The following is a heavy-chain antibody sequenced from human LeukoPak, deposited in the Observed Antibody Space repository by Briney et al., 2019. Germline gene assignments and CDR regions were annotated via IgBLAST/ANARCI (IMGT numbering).Heavy chain of an antibody. CDR1: GFTFSSYA. Sequence: GGSLRLSCSASGFTFSSYAMHWVREAPGKGLVYVSSISSNGGSTYYADSVKGRFTISRDNSKNTLFLQMSSLRTEDTAVYYCASPYSGYDYNCDHWGQGTLVTVSS. D-gene: IGHD5-12*01. CDR2: ISSNGGST. CDR3: ASPYSGYDYNCDH. J-gene: IGHJ4*02. V-gene: IGHV3-64D*06.